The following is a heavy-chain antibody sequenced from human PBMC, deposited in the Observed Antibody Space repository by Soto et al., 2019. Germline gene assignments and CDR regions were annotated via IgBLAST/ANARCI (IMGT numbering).Heavy chain of an antibody. CDR2: ISYDGSNK. CDR1: GFTFSSYG. V-gene: IGHV3-30*18. D-gene: IGHD5-12*01. J-gene: IGHJ4*02. Sequence: GGSLRLSCAAPGFTFSSYGMHWVRQAPGKGLEWVAVISYDGSNKYYADSVKGRFTISRDNSKNTLYLQMNSLRAEDTAVYYCAKDESGYGVGYFYYWGQGTLVTVSS. CDR3: AKDESGYGVGYFYY.